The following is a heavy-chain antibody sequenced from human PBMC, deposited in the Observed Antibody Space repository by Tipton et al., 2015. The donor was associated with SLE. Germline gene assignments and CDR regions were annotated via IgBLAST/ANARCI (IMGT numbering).Heavy chain of an antibody. CDR3: AKRPVTTATVYFDY. Sequence: TLSLTCAVSGYSISSGYYWGWIRQPPGKGLEWIGSIYHSGSTYYNPSLKSRVTISVDTSKNQFSLKLTSVTAADTAVYYCAKRPVTTATVYFDYWGQGTLVTVSS. V-gene: IGHV4-38-2*01. J-gene: IGHJ4*02. CDR1: GYSISSGYY. D-gene: IGHD4-17*01. CDR2: IYHSGST.